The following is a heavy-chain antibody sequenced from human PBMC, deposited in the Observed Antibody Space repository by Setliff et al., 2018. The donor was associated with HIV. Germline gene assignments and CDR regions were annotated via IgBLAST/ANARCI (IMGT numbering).Heavy chain of an antibody. D-gene: IGHD2-21*02. CDR2: INYAGVA. CDR3: ARGGAVTVLGIPSYYSFYGLDK. Sequence: SETLSLTCGVDAWSLSGYFWVWVRQSPGRGLEWIGEINYAGVANYSPSLKSRVTMSIDTSKNQFSLKLSSVTAADTGIHFCARGGAVTVLGIPSYYSFYGLDKWGQGTTVTVSS. J-gene: IGHJ6*02. V-gene: IGHV4-34*01. CDR1: AWSLSGYF.